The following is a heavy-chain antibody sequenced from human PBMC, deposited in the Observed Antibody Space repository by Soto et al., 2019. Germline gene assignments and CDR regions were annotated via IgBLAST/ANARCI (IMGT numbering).Heavy chain of an antibody. CDR3: ARARCPRKLDDAFDI. J-gene: IGHJ3*02. Sequence: QVQLVQSGAEVKKPGASVKVSCKASGYTFTGYYMHWVRQAPGQGLEWMGWINPNSGGTNYAQKFQGWVTMTRDTSISTAYMELSRLRSDDTAVYYCARARCPRKLDDAFDIWGQGTMVTVSS. CDR1: GYTFTGYY. CDR2: INPNSGGT. D-gene: IGHD1-1*01. V-gene: IGHV1-2*04.